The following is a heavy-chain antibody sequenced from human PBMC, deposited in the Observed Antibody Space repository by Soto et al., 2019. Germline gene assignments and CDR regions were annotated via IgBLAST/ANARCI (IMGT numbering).Heavy chain of an antibody. CDR2: IYDSGST. J-gene: IGHJ6*02. CDR1: GGSISSGGYY. D-gene: IGHD2-2*01. Sequence: SETLSLTCTVSGGSISSGGYYWSWIRQHPGKGLEWIGYIYDSGSTYYNPSLMSRVTISVDTSKNQFSLKLSSVTAADTAVYFCARLNGYCISTNCHGYYGMDVWGQGTTVTVSS. V-gene: IGHV4-31*03. CDR3: ARLNGYCISTNCHGYYGMDV.